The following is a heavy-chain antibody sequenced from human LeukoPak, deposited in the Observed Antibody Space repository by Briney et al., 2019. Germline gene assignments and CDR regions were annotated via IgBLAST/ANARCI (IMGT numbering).Heavy chain of an antibody. CDR1: GYSISSGYY. Sequence: ASETLSLTCTVSGYSISSGYYWGWIRQPPGKGLEWIGSIYHSGSTYYNPSLKSRVTISVDTSKNQFSLKLSSVTAADTAVYYCARESGYDSSADAFDIWGQGTMVTVSS. CDR2: IYHSGST. J-gene: IGHJ3*02. CDR3: ARESGYDSSADAFDI. V-gene: IGHV4-38-2*02. D-gene: IGHD3-22*01.